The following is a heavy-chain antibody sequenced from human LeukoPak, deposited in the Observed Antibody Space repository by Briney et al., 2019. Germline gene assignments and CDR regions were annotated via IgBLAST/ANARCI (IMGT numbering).Heavy chain of an antibody. CDR1: GFTFSSYD. Sequence: GGSLRLSCAASGFTFSSYDMSWVRQAPGKGLEWVSRISSSGGSTYCADSVKGRFTMSRDNSKNTLYLQMNSLRAEDTAVYYCARDGRHRYYYDSSGFYGSWFDPWGQGTLVTVSS. D-gene: IGHD3-22*01. CDR3: ARDGRHRYYYDSSGFYGSWFDP. J-gene: IGHJ5*02. CDR2: ISSSGGST. V-gene: IGHV3-23*01.